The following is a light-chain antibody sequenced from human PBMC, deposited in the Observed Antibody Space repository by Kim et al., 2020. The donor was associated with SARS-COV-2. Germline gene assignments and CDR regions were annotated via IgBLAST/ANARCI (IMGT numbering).Light chain of an antibody. CDR1: QSISSY. Sequence: VMTQSPAPLSVSPGERATLSCRARQSISSYLAWYQQRPGQPPRLLFYGASTRATGIPARFSASGSGTEFTLTISSLQSEDFAVYYCQQYDKWPPTFGGGTKVDIK. CDR2: GAS. V-gene: IGKV3D-15*01. J-gene: IGKJ4*01. CDR3: QQYDKWPPT.